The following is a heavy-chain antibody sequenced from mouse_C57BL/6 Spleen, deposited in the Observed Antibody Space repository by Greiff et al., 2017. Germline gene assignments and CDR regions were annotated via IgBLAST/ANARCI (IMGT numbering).Heavy chain of an antibody. CDR2: IDPSDSYT. CDR1: GYTFTSYW. CDR3: ARLYDDYDDAMDY. Sequence: QVQLQQPGAELVMPGASVKLSCKASGYTFTSYWMHWVKQRPGQGLEWIGEIDPSDSYTNYNQKFKGKSTLTVDKSSSTAYMQLSSLTSEDSAVYYCARLYDDYDDAMDYWGQGTSVTVSS. D-gene: IGHD2-4*01. J-gene: IGHJ4*01. V-gene: IGHV1-69*01.